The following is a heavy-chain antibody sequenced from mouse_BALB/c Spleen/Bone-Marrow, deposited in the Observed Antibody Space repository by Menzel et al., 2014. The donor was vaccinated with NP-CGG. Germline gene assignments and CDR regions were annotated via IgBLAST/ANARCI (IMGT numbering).Heavy chain of an antibody. CDR2: INNGGSHT. J-gene: IGHJ1*01. Sequence: EVQVVESGGDLVKPGGSLKLSCAASGFTFSSYGMSWVRQTPDQRLEWVANINNGGSHTYYPDSEKGQFTIARDNAKNTMYLQMNSMKSGDTAMYYCARRGNGDGRRSFDVWGAGTTVTVSS. V-gene: IGHV5-6*01. CDR1: GFTFSSYG. D-gene: IGHD1-1*01. CDR3: ARRGNGDGRRSFDV.